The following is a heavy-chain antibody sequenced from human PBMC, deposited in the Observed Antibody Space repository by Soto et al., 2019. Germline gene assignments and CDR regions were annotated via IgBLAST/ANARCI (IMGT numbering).Heavy chain of an antibody. J-gene: IGHJ6*03. V-gene: IGHV3-23*01. CDR2: ISGSGGST. Sequence: EVQLLESGGGLVQPGGSLRLSCAASGFTFSSYAMSWVRQAPGKGLEWVSAISGSGGSTYYADSVKGRFTISRDNSNNTLYLQMNSLRAEDTAVYYCAKETGTTRYYYYYMDVWGKGTTVTVSS. CDR1: GFTFSSYA. D-gene: IGHD1-7*01. CDR3: AKETGTTRYYYYYMDV.